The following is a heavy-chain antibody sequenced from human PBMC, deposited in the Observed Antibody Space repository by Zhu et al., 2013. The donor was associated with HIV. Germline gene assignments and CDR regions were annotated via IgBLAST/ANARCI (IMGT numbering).Heavy chain of an antibody. V-gene: IGHV1-18*01. D-gene: IGHD6-13*01. CDR3: AREGLLRGSSWFDP. CDR2: ISAYNGNT. J-gene: IGHJ5*02. CDR1: GYTFTRYG. Sequence: VQLVQSGAEVKKPGASVKVSCKASGYTFTRYGISWVRQAPGQGLEWMGWISAYNGNTDYAQKFQGRVTMTTDTSTSTVYMELRSLRFDDTAVYYCAREGLLRGSSWFDPWGQGTLVTVSS.